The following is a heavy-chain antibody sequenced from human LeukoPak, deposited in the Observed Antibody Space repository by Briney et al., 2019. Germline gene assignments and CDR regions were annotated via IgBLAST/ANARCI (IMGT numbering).Heavy chain of an antibody. D-gene: IGHD5-18*01. CDR1: GFTFSSHA. V-gene: IGHV3-48*02. CDR3: ARVHRGYSYGRLDY. J-gene: IGHJ4*02. CDR2: ISSSDNTI. Sequence: GGSLRLSCAASGFTFSSHAMNWVRQAPGKGLEWVSYISSSDNTIHYADSVKGRFTISRDNAKNSLYLEMNSLRDEDTAVYYCARVHRGYSYGRLDYWGQGTLVTVSS.